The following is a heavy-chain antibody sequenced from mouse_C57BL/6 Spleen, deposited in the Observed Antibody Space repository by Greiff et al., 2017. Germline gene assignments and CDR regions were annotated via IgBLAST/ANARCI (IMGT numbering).Heavy chain of an antibody. CDR3: ARFTTVYTYAMDY. J-gene: IGHJ4*01. Sequence: EVQLQQSGPELVKPGASVKMSCKASGYTFTDYNMHWVKQSHGKSLEWIGYINPNNGGTGYNQKFKGKATLTVNKSSSTAYMELRCLTSEDSAVYYGARFTTVYTYAMDYWGQGTSVTVSS. CDR1: GYTFTDYN. D-gene: IGHD1-1*01. V-gene: IGHV1-22*01. CDR2: INPNNGGT.